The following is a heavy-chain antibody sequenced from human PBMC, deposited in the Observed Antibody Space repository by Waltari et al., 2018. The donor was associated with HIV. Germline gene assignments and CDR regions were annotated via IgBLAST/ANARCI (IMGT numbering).Heavy chain of an antibody. CDR1: GFPFASFS. Sequence: EVQLVESGGGLVQPGGSRRLPCVTSGFPFASFSMSWVRQAPGKRLEWVANISKDSNKKNYVDSVRGRFIISRDNAGDSLFLDMTDLRGEDTGLYYCAREVSGSPYFFNYWGQGAMLIVSS. V-gene: IGHV3-7*03. D-gene: IGHD2-21*01. CDR2: ISKDSNKK. J-gene: IGHJ4*02. CDR3: AREVSGSPYFFNY.